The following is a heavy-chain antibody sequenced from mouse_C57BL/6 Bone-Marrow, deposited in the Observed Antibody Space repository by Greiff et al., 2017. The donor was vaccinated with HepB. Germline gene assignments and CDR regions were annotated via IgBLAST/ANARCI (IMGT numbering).Heavy chain of an antibody. CDR2: IRNKANNPAT. D-gene: IGHD1-1*01. J-gene: IGHJ2*01. CDR3: TTVVDY. CDR1: GFTFSDAW. Sequence: EVKLEESGGGLVQPGGSMKLSCAASGFTFSDAWMDWVRQSPEKGLEWVAEIRNKANNPATNYAESVKGRFTISRDDPKSSVYLQMNSLRAEDTGSYYCTTVVDYWGQGTTLTVSS. V-gene: IGHV6-6*01.